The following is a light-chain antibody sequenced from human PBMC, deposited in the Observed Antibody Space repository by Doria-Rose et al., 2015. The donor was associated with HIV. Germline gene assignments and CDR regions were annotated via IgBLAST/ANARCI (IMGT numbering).Light chain of an antibody. CDR3: QQSFSTPRT. Sequence: DIRLTQSPSSLSASVGDRVTITCRASQNINRILNWYQQKPGKVAKVLIYAASSLQSGVPSRFSGSGSGTDFTLTISSLQPEDFATYYCQQSFSTPRTFGQGTKVEIK. J-gene: IGKJ1*01. V-gene: IGKV1-39*01. CDR1: QNINRI. CDR2: AAS.